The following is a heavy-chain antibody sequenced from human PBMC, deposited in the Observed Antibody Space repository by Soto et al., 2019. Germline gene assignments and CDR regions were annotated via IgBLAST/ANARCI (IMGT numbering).Heavy chain of an antibody. CDR3: IKQKMDYTSGYFFPFFDS. J-gene: IGHJ4*02. CDR2: IDWNSGRM. Sequence: EVHWVESGGGWVRPGRSLRLSCAASGFTFGDYAMHWVRQTPEKGLEWVANIDWNSGRMSNIDSVRGRFTLSRDDAKNSLSLKMVSLTTEDSAVYYCIKQKMDYTSGYFFPFFDSWGQGTLVTVS. CDR1: GFTFGDYA. D-gene: IGHD3-22*01. V-gene: IGHV3-9*01.